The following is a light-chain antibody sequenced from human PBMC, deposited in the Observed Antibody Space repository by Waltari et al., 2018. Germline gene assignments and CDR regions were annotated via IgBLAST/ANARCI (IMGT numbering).Light chain of an antibody. CDR3: SSYTSSSTRV. J-gene: IGLJ3*02. CDR2: EVT. Sequence: QSALTQPASVAGSPVQSLTISCTGTTSDGGGYNYVSWYQQHPGKPPKLMIYEVTNRPSGVSTRFSGSKSGNPASLTISGLQAEDEADYYCSSYTSSSTRVFGGGTKLTVL. V-gene: IGLV2-14*01. CDR1: TSDGGGYNY.